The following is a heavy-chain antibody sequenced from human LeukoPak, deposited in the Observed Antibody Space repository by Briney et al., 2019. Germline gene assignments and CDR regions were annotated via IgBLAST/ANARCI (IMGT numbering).Heavy chain of an antibody. CDR2: ISSSGSTI. V-gene: IGHV3-48*03. CDR1: RFTFSSSE. J-gene: IGHJ4*02. D-gene: IGHD2-2*01. Sequence: GGSLRLSCAASRFTFSSSEMNWVRQAPGKGLEWASYISSSGSTIYYADSVKGRFTISRDNAKNSLYLQMNSLRAEDTAVYYCARAGYCSSTSCLDYWGQGTLVTVSS. CDR3: ARAGYCSSTSCLDY.